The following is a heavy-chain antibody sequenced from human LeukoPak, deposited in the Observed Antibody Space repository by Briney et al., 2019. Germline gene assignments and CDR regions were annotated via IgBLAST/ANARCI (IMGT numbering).Heavy chain of an antibody. D-gene: IGHD4-17*01. CDR2: ISSNSYYI. CDR1: GFTFSSYS. CDR3: ARHRPSESLYGDYRNWFDP. Sequence: GGSLRLSCAASGFTFSSYSMNWVRQAPGKGLEWVSSISSNSYYIYYADSLKGRFTISRDNANNSLFLQMNSLRAEDTAVYYCARHRPSESLYGDYRNWFDPWGQGTLVTVSS. V-gene: IGHV3-21*01. J-gene: IGHJ5*02.